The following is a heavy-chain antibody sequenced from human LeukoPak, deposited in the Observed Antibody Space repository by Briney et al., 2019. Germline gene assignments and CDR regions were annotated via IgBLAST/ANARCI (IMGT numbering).Heavy chain of an antibody. V-gene: IGHV1-8*01. CDR2: MNPNSGNT. D-gene: IGHD3-9*01. J-gene: IGHJ4*02. CDR1: GYTFTSYD. Sequence: AASVKVSCKASGYTFTSYDINWVRQATGQGLEWMGWMNPNSGNTGYAQKFQGRVTMTRNTSISTAYMELSSLRSEDTAVYYCARYNYDILTGYYRLFDYWGQGTLVTVSS. CDR3: ARYNYDILTGYYRLFDY.